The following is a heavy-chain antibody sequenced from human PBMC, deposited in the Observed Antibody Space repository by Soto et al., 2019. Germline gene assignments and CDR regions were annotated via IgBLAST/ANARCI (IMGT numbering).Heavy chain of an antibody. Sequence: GGSLRLSCAASGFTFSSYSMNWVRQAPGEGLEWVAYISSSSSTIYYADSVKGRFNISRENAKNSLYLEMNSLRDEDTAVYYGAREGVSSPSEWFDPRGQGTLVTVSS. CDR1: GFTFSSYS. D-gene: IGHD6-6*01. CDR2: ISSSSSTI. J-gene: IGHJ5*02. V-gene: IGHV3-48*02. CDR3: AREGVSSPSEWFDP.